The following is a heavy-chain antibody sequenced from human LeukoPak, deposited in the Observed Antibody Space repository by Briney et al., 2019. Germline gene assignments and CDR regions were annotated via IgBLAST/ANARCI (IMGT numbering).Heavy chain of an antibody. Sequence: ASVKVSCKASGYTFTEHFIHWVRQAPGQGLQYMGWIHPASANTVYAQMFHGRVTLTRDTPATTTYMELSGLRSDDTAVYYCARDCGTTICYALYWGQGTLVTVSS. CDR3: ARDCGTTICYALY. CDR2: IHPASANT. J-gene: IGHJ4*02. V-gene: IGHV1-2*02. D-gene: IGHD2-2*01. CDR1: GYTFTEHF.